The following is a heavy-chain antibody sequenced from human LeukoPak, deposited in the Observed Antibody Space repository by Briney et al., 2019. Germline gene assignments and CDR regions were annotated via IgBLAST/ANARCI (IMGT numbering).Heavy chain of an antibody. D-gene: IGHD1-1*01. CDR1: GDSITMYY. Sequence: SETLSLTCSVSGDSITMYYWTWLRQPPGKGLEWIGYVDNTGGTNFNPSLNGRVSISRDTTKNLFSLRLRSVTAADTAVYFCARGRVSSSTWYSTYYYYFYMDVWGKGTTVTVSS. V-gene: IGHV4-59*01. J-gene: IGHJ6*03. CDR3: ARGRVSSSTWYSTYYYYFYMDV. CDR2: VDNTGGT.